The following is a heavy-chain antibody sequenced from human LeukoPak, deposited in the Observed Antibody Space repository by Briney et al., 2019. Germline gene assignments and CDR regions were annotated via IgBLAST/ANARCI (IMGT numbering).Heavy chain of an antibody. CDR2: IYTSGST. CDR1: GGSISSGSYY. J-gene: IGHJ6*03. V-gene: IGHV4-61*02. D-gene: IGHD6-6*01. CDR3: ARDRYSSSSGYYYYYMDV. Sequence: PSETLSLTCTVSGGSISSGSYYWSWIRQPAGKGLEWIGRIYTSGSTNYNPSLKSRVTISVDTSKNQFSLKLSSVTAADTAVYYCARDRYSSSSGYYYYYMDVWGKGTTVTVSS.